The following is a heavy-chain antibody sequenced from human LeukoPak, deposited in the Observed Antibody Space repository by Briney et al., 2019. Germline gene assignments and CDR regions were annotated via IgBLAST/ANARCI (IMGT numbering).Heavy chain of an antibody. V-gene: IGHV3-11*05. CDR3: ARVKVGTTNRFDY. Sequence: GGSLRLSCAASGFTFSDYYMTWIRRAPGKGLNWFSYISSSSDYTNYPDSVKGRFTISRDNAKNSLYLQMNSLRAEDTAVYYCARVKVGTTNRFDYWGQGTLVTVSS. CDR1: GFTFSDYY. D-gene: IGHD1-26*01. J-gene: IGHJ4*02. CDR2: ISSSSDYT.